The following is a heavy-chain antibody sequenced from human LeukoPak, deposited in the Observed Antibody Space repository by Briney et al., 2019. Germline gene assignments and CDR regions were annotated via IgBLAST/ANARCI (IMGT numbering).Heavy chain of an antibody. CDR2: ISGGGGTT. CDR3: AKDRLPVQRGIDY. D-gene: IGHD3-16*01. V-gene: IGHV3-23*01. CDR1: GFTFSIHA. J-gene: IGHJ4*02. Sequence: GGSLSLSCTASGFTFSIHAMRRARHAPGEGLEWLSAISGGGGTTYYADSVKGGFTISRDNSKNTLSLQMYSLRAEETALYYCAKDRLPVQRGIDYWGQGTPVTVSS.